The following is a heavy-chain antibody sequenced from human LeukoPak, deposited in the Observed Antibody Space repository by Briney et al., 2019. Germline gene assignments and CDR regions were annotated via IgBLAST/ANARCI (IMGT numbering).Heavy chain of an antibody. CDR2: ISSSSSYI. V-gene: IGHV3-21*01. CDR1: GFTFSSYS. D-gene: IGHD3-10*01. Sequence: GGSLRLSCAASGFTFSSYSMNRVRQAPGKGLEWVSSISSSSSYIYYADSVKGRFTISRDNAKNSLYLQMNSLRAEDTAVYYCASDASTMVRGISDYWGQGTLVTVSS. CDR3: ASDASTMVRGISDY. J-gene: IGHJ4*02.